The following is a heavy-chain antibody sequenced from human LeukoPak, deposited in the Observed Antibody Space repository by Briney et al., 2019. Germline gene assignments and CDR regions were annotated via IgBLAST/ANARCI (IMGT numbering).Heavy chain of an antibody. D-gene: IGHD5-12*01. CDR3: ARDLVATIHPFDY. CDR1: GGSISSYY. V-gene: IGHV4-59*12. Sequence: SETLSLTCTVSGGSISSYYWSWIRQPPGKGLEWIGSIYYSGSTYYNPSLKSRVTISVDTSKNQFSLKLSSVTAADTAVYYCARDLVATIHPFDYWGQGTLVTVSS. J-gene: IGHJ4*02. CDR2: IYYSGST.